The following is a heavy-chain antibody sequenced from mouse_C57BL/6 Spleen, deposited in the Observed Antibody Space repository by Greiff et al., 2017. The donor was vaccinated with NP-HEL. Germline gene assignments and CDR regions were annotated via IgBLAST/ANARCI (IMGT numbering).Heavy chain of an antibody. CDR1: GFTFTDYY. CDR3: ARYKGWLLPLYAMDY. V-gene: IGHV7-3*01. CDR2: IRNKANGYTT. Sequence: EVQLQESGGGLVQPGGSLSLSCAASGFTFTDYYMSWVRQPPGKALEWLGFIRNKANGYTTEYSASVKGRFTISRDNSQSILYLQMNALRAEDSATYYCARYKGWLLPLYAMDYWGQGTSVTVSS. D-gene: IGHD2-3*01. J-gene: IGHJ4*01.